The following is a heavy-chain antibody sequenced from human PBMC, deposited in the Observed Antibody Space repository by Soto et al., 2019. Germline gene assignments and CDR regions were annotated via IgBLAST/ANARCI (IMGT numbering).Heavy chain of an antibody. V-gene: IGHV1-2*04. CDR2: INLNSGGT. CDR1: GYTFTDYY. J-gene: IGHJ3*02. CDR3: ARPSRNAFDI. Sequence: ASVKVSCKASGYTFTDYYMHWVRQAPGQGLEWMGWINLNSGGTNYAQNFQGWVTMTRDTSISTAYMELSRLRSDDTAVYYGARPSRNAFDIWGQGTMVTVSS.